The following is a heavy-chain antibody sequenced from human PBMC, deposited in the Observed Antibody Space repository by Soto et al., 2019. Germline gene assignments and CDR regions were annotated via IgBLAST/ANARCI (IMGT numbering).Heavy chain of an antibody. CDR2: SNHSGST. D-gene: IGHD2-15*01. CDR3: ARKTRIVVVVAATYYYYYGMDV. J-gene: IGHJ6*02. V-gene: IGHV4-34*01. CDR1: GGSFSGYY. Sequence: QVQLQQWGAGLLKPSETLSLTCAVYGGSFSGYYWSWIRQPPGKGLEWIGESNHSGSTNYNPSLKSRVTISVDTSKNQFSLKLSSVTAADTAVYYCARKTRIVVVVAATYYYYYGMDVWGQGTTVTVSS.